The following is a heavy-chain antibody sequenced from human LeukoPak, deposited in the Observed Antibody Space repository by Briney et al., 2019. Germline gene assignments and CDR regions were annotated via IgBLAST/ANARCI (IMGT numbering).Heavy chain of an antibody. CDR1: GGSIISSSYY. V-gene: IGHV4-39*07. CDR3: ARDPSSIYFDY. CDR2: IHYSGST. Sequence: PSETLSLTCTVSGGSIISSSYYWGWIRQPPGEGLEWIGTIHYSGSTYYNPSLKSRVTISVDTSKNQFSLKLSSVTAADTAVYYCARDPSSIYFDYWGQGTLVTVSS. J-gene: IGHJ4*02. D-gene: IGHD3-3*01.